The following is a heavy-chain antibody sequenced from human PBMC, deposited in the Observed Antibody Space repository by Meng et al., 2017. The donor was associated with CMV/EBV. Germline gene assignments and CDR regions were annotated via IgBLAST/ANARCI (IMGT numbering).Heavy chain of an antibody. CDR3: TPGAVAGGEYYYYGMDV. CDR1: GFTFGDYA. D-gene: IGHD6-19*01. J-gene: IGHJ6*02. Sequence: GESLKISCTASGFTFGDYAMSWVRQAPGKGLEWVGFIRSKAYGGTTEYAASVKGRFTLSRDDSKSIAYLQMNSLKTEDTAVYYCTPGAVAGGEYYYYGMDVWGQGTTVTVSS. V-gene: IGHV3-49*04. CDR2: IRSKAYGGTT.